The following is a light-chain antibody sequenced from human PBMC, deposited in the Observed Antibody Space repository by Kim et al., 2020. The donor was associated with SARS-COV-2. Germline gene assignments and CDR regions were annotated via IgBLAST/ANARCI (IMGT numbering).Light chain of an antibody. J-gene: IGKJ2*01. Sequence: SPGERATLSCRVSQSITSSYLAWYQQKPGQGPRLLIYAASSRATGIPDRFSGSGSGRDFTLTISRLEPEDFAVYYCQQYGSSPPYTFGQGTKLEIK. CDR3: QQYGSSPPYT. CDR1: QSITSSY. CDR2: AAS. V-gene: IGKV3-20*01.